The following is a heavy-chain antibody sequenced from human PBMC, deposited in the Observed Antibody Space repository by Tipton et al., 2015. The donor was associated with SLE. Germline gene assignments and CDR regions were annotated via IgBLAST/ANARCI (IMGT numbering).Heavy chain of an antibody. CDR1: GFAFSSYS. CDR3: ARDEESGTCPGDVCHGD. J-gene: IGHJ4*02. V-gene: IGHV3-21*03. Sequence: SLRLSCAASGFAFSSYSMNWVRQAPGKGPEWVSFISSSSSYIVHSDSVKGRFTISRDNAKNSLYLQMNSLRADDTALYYCARDEESGTCPGDVCHGDWGQGTQVTVSS. CDR2: ISSSSSYI. D-gene: IGHD2-8*02.